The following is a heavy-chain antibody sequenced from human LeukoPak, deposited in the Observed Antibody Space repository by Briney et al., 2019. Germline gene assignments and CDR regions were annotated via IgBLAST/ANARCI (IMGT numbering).Heavy chain of an antibody. Sequence: NPSETLSLTCTVSGGSISSYYWSWIRQPPGKGLEWIGYIYYSGSTNYNPSLKSRVTISVDTSKNQFSLKLSSVTAADTAVYYCAREIGYCSSTSCFRNWFDPWGQGTLVTVSS. CDR3: AREIGYCSSTSCFRNWFDP. V-gene: IGHV4-59*01. J-gene: IGHJ5*02. CDR1: GGSISSYY. D-gene: IGHD2-2*01. CDR2: IYYSGST.